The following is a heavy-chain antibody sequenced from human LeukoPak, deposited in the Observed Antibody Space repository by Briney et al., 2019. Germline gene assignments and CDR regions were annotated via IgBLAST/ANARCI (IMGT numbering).Heavy chain of an antibody. CDR2: ISSSGGRT. Sequence: PGGSLRLSCAASGFIFSNYAMSWVRQTPGKGLEWVSAISSSGGRTYYGDSVKGRFTISRDNSKKTLYLQMNSLRAGDTAVYYCAKGLHLAAADYWGQGTLVTVSS. J-gene: IGHJ4*02. CDR3: AKGLHLAAADY. CDR1: GFIFSNYA. V-gene: IGHV3-23*01. D-gene: IGHD6-13*01.